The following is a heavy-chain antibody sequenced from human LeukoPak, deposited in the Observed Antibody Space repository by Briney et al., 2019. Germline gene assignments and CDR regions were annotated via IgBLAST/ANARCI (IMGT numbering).Heavy chain of an antibody. D-gene: IGHD4-23*01. Sequence: QPGGSLRLSCAASGFTFSSYWMSWVRQAPGKGLEWVANIKQDGSEKYYVDSVKDGFTISRDNAKNSLYLQMNSLRAEDTAVYYCAKDPAAPDYGGKWGAEYFQHWGQGTLVTVSS. CDR3: AKDPAAPDYGGKWGAEYFQH. CDR2: IKQDGSEK. J-gene: IGHJ1*01. CDR1: GFTFSSYW. V-gene: IGHV3-7*01.